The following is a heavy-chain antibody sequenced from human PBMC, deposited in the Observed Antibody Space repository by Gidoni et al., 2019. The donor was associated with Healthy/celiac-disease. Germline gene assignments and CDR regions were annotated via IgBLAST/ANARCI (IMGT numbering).Heavy chain of an antibody. CDR3: ARGPQAVAGKNDAFDI. V-gene: IGHV1-69*01. Sequence: QVQLVQSGAEVKKPGSSVTVSCKASGGTFSSYAISWVRQAPGQGLEWMGGIIPIFGTANYAQKFQGRVTITADESTSTAYMELSSLRSEDTAVYYCARGPQAVAGKNDAFDIWGQGTMVTVSS. J-gene: IGHJ3*02. D-gene: IGHD6-19*01. CDR2: IIPIFGTA. CDR1: GGTFSSYA.